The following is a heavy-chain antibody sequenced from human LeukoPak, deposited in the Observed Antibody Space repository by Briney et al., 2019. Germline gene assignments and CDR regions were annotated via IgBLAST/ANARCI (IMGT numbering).Heavy chain of an antibody. J-gene: IGHJ6*02. Sequence: ASVKVSCKASGYTFTGYYMHWVRQAPGQGLEWMGWINPNSGGTNYAQKFQGRVTMTRDTSISTAYMELSRLRSDDTAVYYCARDLGYCSSGSCYPSYYGMDVWGQGTTVTVSS. CDR1: GYTFTGYY. D-gene: IGHD2-15*01. CDR2: INPNSGGT. CDR3: ARDLGYCSSGSCYPSYYGMDV. V-gene: IGHV1-2*02.